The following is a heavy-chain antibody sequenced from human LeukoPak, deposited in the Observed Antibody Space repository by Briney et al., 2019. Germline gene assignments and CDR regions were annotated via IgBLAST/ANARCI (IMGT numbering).Heavy chain of an antibody. Sequence: SDTLSLTCAVYGWSFNDHYWNWIPQPPRKGLEWIGEINARGDTNFNPSLKSRVTISVDSSKNQFSLTLRSMIAADTAVYYCARGQVPAARGYNWFDPWGQGTLVTVSS. CDR2: INARGDT. J-gene: IGHJ5*02. CDR1: GWSFNDHY. D-gene: IGHD2-2*01. V-gene: IGHV4-34*01. CDR3: ARGQVPAARGYNWFDP.